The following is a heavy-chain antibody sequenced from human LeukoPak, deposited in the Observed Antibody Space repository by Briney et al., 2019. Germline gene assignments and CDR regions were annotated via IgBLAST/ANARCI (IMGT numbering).Heavy chain of an antibody. CDR1: GGSISSHY. CDR2: IYYSGST. CDR3: ARAKRHSTYYYDSSGYFPFDY. J-gene: IGHJ4*02. Sequence: SETLSLTCTVSGGSISSHYWSWIRQPPGKGLEWIGYIYYSGSTNYSPSLKSRVTISVDTSKNQFSLKLSSVTAADTAVYYCARAKRHSTYYYDSSGYFPFDYWGQGTLVTVSS. V-gene: IGHV4-59*11. D-gene: IGHD3-22*01.